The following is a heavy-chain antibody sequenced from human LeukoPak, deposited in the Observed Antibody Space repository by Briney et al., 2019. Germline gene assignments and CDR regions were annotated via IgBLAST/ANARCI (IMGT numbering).Heavy chain of an antibody. CDR3: ARGGIGELLENNFDY. CDR2: IYYSGST. D-gene: IGHD3-10*01. CDR1: GGSISSYY. V-gene: IGHV4-59*01. J-gene: IGHJ4*02. Sequence: SETLSLTCTVSGGSISSYYWNWIRQPPGKGLEWIGYIYYSGSTNYNPSLRSRVTISLDTSKNQFSLEVNSVTAADTAVYYCARGGIGELLENNFDYWGQGTLVTVSS.